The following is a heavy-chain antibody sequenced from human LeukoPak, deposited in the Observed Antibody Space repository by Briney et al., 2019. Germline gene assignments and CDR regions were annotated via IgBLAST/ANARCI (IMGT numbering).Heavy chain of an antibody. J-gene: IGHJ5*02. CDR3: ARAPGLPFMIDT. D-gene: IGHD2/OR15-2a*01. Sequence: SETLSLTCTVSGGSISSYYWSWIRQPPGKGLEWIGYIYYSGSTNYNPSLKSRVTISVDTSKNQFSLKLSSVTAADTAVYYCARAPGLPFMIDTWGQGTLVTVSS. CDR1: GGSISSYY. CDR2: IYYSGST. V-gene: IGHV4-59*01.